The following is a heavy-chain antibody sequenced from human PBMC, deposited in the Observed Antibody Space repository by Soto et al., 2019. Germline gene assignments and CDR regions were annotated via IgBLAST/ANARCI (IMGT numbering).Heavy chain of an antibody. CDR2: ITGSGDST. D-gene: IGHD1-1*01. J-gene: IGHJ4*02. Sequence: EVELLESGGGSVQPGGSLRLSCAASGFTFSSYAMSWVRQAPGRGLEWVSKITGSGDSTYYVDSVKGRFTSSRDNSKNTLYPQMNSLRDEDTAVYYCVTGQQRGHWGQGTLVTVS. V-gene: IGHV3-23*01. CDR1: GFTFSSYA. CDR3: VTGQQRGH.